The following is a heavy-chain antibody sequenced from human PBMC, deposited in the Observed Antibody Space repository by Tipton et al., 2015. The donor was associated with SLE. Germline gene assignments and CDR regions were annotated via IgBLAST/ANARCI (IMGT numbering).Heavy chain of an antibody. CDR2: IFYSGST. CDR1: GGSISSSSYY. Sequence: TLSLTCTVSGGSISSSSYYWGWIRQPPGKGLEWIASIFYSGSTYYNPSLKSRVTISVDTSKNQFSLKLSSVTAADTAVYYCARVDSSWYYSQAFDIWGQGTMVTVSS. V-gene: IGHV4-39*07. D-gene: IGHD6-13*01. CDR3: ARVDSSWYYSQAFDI. J-gene: IGHJ3*02.